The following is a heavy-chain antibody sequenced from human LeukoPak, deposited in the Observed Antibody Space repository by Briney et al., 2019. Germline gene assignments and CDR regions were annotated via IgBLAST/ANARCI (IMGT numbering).Heavy chain of an antibody. CDR1: GGSISSYY. Sequence: SPTLSPTRTVAGGSISSYYWSCIRQPPGKGLEWIGYIYYSGSTNYNPSLKSRVTMSVDTSKNQFSLKLSSVTAADTAVYYCARVSIAAAGIEFDYWGQGTLVTVSS. CDR2: IYYSGST. CDR3: ARVSIAAAGIEFDY. V-gene: IGHV4-59*01. D-gene: IGHD6-13*01. J-gene: IGHJ4*02.